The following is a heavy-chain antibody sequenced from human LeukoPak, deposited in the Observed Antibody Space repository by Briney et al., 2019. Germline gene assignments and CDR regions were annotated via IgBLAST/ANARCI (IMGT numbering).Heavy chain of an antibody. J-gene: IGHJ4*02. CDR1: GYTLTTYN. CDR3: ARSTYGSGNDY. CDR2: ISGYNGNT. V-gene: IGHV1-18*01. D-gene: IGHD3-10*01. Sequence: ASVKVSCKASGYTLTTYNINWVRQAPGQGLEWMGWISGYNGNTNYAQKLQGRVTMTTDTSTSTAYMELRSLRSDDTAVYYCARSTYGSGNDYWGQGTLVTVSS.